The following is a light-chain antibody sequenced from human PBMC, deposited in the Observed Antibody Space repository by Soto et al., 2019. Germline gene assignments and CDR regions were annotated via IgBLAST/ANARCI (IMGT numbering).Light chain of an antibody. CDR3: GTWDDSLSAGV. V-gene: IGLV1-51*01. CDR1: SSNIGNRH. CDR2: DND. Sequence: QSALTQPPSVSAAPGQTVTISCSGSSSNIGNRHVAWYQQLPRTAPKLLIYDNDQRPSGIPDRFSGSKSGTSATLGITGLQTGDEADYYCGTWDDSLSAGVFGGGTKVTVL. J-gene: IGLJ2*01.